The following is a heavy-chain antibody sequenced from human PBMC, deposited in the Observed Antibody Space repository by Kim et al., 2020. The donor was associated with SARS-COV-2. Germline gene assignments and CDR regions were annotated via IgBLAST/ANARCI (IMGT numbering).Heavy chain of an antibody. V-gene: IGHV4-39*02. J-gene: IGHJ4*02. Sequence: PSLKSRVTISVDTSKNQFSLKLSSVTAADTAVYYCARDQSAAAGIFYFDYWGQGTLVTVSS. D-gene: IGHD6-13*01. CDR3: ARDQSAAAGIFYFDY.